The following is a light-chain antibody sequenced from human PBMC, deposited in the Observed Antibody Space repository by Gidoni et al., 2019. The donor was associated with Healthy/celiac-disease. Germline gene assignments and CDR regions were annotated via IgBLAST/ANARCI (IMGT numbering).Light chain of an antibody. J-gene: IGKJ4*01. CDR2: AAS. CDR1: QVISSY. V-gene: IGKV1D-8*01. Sequence: VIWMPQSPSLLSASTGDRVTISCRMSQVISSYLAWYQQKPGKAPELLIYAASTFQSGVPSRFSGSGSGTDFTLTISCLQSEDFATYYYQQYYSFPLTFGGGTKVEIK. CDR3: QQYYSFPLT.